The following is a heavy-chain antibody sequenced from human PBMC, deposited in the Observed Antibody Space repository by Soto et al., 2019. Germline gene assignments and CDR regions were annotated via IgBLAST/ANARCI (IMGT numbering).Heavy chain of an antibody. J-gene: IGHJ4*02. CDR3: AKDTSPEDIVVVVAATCFDY. CDR2: ISGSGDST. V-gene: IGHV3-23*01. Sequence: RGSLRLSCAASGFTFSSYAMSWVRQAPGKGLEWVSAISGSGDSTYYADSVKGRFTISRDNSKNTLYLQMNSLRAEDTAVYYCAKDTSPEDIVVVVAATCFDYWGQGTLVTVSS. D-gene: IGHD2-15*01. CDR1: GFTFSSYA.